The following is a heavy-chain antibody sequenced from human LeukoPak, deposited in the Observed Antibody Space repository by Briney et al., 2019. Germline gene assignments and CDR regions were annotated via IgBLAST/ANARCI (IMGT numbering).Heavy chain of an antibody. CDR3: AKGHGPGSWLVDV. D-gene: IGHD3-10*01. J-gene: IGHJ6*04. Sequence: GGSLRLSCIASGFIFSNHAMDWVRRAPGKGLEWVAGISASDGSTFYADSVKGRFTISRDNSKNTLNLEMSNLRADDTAVYHCAKGHGPGSWLVDVWGKGTTVTVSS. CDR1: GFIFSNHA. CDR2: ISASDGST. V-gene: IGHV3-23*01.